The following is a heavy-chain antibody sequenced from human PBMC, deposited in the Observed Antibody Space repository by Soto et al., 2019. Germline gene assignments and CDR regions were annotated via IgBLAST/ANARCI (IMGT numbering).Heavy chain of an antibody. CDR3: ARANYGQWLDY. Sequence: LSLTCTVSGGSISSYYWSWIRQPPGKGLEWIGYIYYSGSTNYNPSLKSRLTMSADTSKSQFSLKLSSVTAADTAIYYCARANYGQWLDYWGQGTLVTVSS. V-gene: IGHV4-59*12. D-gene: IGHD6-19*01. CDR1: GGSISSYY. J-gene: IGHJ4*02. CDR2: IYYSGST.